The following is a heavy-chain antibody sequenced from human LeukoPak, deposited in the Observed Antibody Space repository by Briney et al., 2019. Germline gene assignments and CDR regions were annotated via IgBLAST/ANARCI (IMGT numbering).Heavy chain of an antibody. CDR1: GGSISSYY. Sequence: SSETLSLTCTVSGGSISSYYWSWIRQPPGKGLEWIGYIYYSGSTNYNPSLKSRVTISVDTSKNQFSLKLSSVTAADTAVYYCARAASGYDNYFDYWGQGTLVTVSS. CDR2: IYYSGST. J-gene: IGHJ4*02. D-gene: IGHD5-12*01. V-gene: IGHV4-59*01. CDR3: ARAASGYDNYFDY.